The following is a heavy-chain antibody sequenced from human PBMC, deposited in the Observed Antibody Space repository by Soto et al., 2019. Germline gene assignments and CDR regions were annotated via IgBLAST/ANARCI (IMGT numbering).Heavy chain of an antibody. CDR1: GGSISSTNW. Sequence: SETLSLTCAVSGGSISSTNWWRWVRQPPGRGLEWVGEVHHNGMTNSNPSLGSRLTISVDKSKNQFSLQLNSVTAADTDIYYCARVRYSYDTPGYSYSAPFRGMDVWGQWNAVP. CDR2: VHHNGMT. D-gene: IGHD3-22*01. J-gene: IGHJ6*02. CDR3: ARVRYSYDTPGYSYSAPFRGMDV. V-gene: IGHV4-4*02.